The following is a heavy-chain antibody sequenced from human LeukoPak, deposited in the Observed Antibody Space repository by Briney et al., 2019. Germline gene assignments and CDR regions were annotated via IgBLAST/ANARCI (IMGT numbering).Heavy chain of an antibody. Sequence: ASVKVSCKASGYTFTSYYMHWVRQAPGQGLEWMGIINPSGGSTSYAQKFQGRVTMTRDTSTSTVYMELSSLRAEDTAVYYCARAVVRGVKGNWFDPWGQGTLVTVSS. V-gene: IGHV1-46*01. D-gene: IGHD3-10*01. CDR2: INPSGGST. J-gene: IGHJ5*02. CDR3: ARAVVRGVKGNWFDP. CDR1: GYTFTSYY.